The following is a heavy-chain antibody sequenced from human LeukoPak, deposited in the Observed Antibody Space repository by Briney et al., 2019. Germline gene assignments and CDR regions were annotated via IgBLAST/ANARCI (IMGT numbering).Heavy chain of an antibody. CDR2: ISGSGGST. J-gene: IGHJ4*02. CDR3: AKGLDDSSGYYAY. CDR1: GFTFSSYA. V-gene: IGHV3-23*01. Sequence: AGRSLRLSCAASGFTFSSYAMSWVRQAPRKGLEWVSAISGSGGSTYYADSVKGRFTISRDNSKNTQYLQMNSLRAEDTAVYYCAKGLDDSSGYYAYWGQGTLVTVSS. D-gene: IGHD3-22*01.